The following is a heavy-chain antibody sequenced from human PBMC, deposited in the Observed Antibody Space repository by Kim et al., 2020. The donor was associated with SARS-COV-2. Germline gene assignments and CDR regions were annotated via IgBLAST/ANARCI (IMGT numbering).Heavy chain of an antibody. J-gene: IGHJ3*02. V-gene: IGHV3-23*01. CDR2: ISFSGGST. CDR3: ARSRTGTYTVDALDI. Sequence: GGSLRLSCAASGFTFSSYAMSWVRQAPGKGLEWVSAISFSGGSTYYADSVKGRFTTSRDNSKNTLFLPMNSLRAEDTAVYYCARSRTGTYTVDALDIWGQGTMVTVSS. CDR1: GFTFSSYA. D-gene: IGHD1-26*01.